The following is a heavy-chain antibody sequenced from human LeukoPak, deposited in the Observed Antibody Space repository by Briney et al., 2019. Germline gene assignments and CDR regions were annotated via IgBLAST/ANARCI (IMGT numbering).Heavy chain of an antibody. D-gene: IGHD1-1*01. J-gene: IGHJ4*02. V-gene: IGHV3-48*04. CDR2: ITSSGATM. CDR3: ARMSLSLGPLILTTGNFEY. CDR1: GFTFSNYN. Sequence: GGSLRLSCAASGFTFSNYNMNWVRQAPGKGLEWVSHITSSGATMYYADSVKGRFTISRDNAKNSMYLQMNSLRAEDTAVYYCARMSLSLGPLILTTGNFEYWGQGTLVTVSS.